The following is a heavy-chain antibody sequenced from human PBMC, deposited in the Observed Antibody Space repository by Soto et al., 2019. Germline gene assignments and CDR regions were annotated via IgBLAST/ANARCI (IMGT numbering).Heavy chain of an antibody. CDR3: ARDSSSSGGQVWFDP. D-gene: IGHD6-6*01. Sequence: ASVKVSCKASGYTFTGYYMHWVRQAPGQGLEWMGWINPNSGGTNYAQKFQGRVTMTRDTSSSTAYMGLSRLRSDDTAVYYCARDSSSSGGQVWFDPWGQGTLVTVSS. J-gene: IGHJ5*02. CDR2: INPNSGGT. V-gene: IGHV1-2*02. CDR1: GYTFTGYY.